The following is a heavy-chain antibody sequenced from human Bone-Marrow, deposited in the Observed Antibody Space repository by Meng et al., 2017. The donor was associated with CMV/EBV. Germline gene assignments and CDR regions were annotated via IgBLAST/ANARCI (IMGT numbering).Heavy chain of an antibody. CDR1: GCPFTRYG. J-gene: IGHJ4*02. CDR2: ISNYNGST. CDR3: ARDRGHEYSYGYVDY. Sequence: GCPFTRYGYRWVRRDPGQELRWMRWISNYNGSTNYEPTLQSRVTITADTSTSKAYMELRSLRSDDTAVYYCARDRGHEYSYGYVDYWGQGTLVTVSS. V-gene: IGHV1-18*01. D-gene: IGHD5-18*01.